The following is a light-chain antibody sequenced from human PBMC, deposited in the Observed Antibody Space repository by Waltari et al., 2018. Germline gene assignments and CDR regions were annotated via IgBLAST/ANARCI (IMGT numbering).Light chain of an antibody. V-gene: IGLV6-57*02. Sequence: NYKLTQPPSVSESPGKTVPIPCAGSVGTVVRHYLQWYRQRPGSAPTTVMYRDNRRPSGVPDRFSGSVDSSSNSASLRISGLQAEDEGDYYCQSYDSRNVVFGGGTRLTVL. CDR1: VGTVVRHY. J-gene: IGLJ3*02. CDR3: QSYDSRNVV. CDR2: RDN.